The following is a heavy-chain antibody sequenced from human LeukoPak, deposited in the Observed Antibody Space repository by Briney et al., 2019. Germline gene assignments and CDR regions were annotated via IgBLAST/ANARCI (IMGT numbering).Heavy chain of an antibody. Sequence: SETLSLTCTVSGGSISSYYWSWIRQPPGKGLEWIGYIYYSGSTNYNPSLKSRVTISVDTSKNQFSLKLSSVTAADTVVYYCARVYCSGGSCYGAFDIWGQGTMVTVSS. CDR3: ARVYCSGGSCYGAFDI. CDR1: GGSISSYY. D-gene: IGHD2-15*01. J-gene: IGHJ3*02. CDR2: IYYSGST. V-gene: IGHV4-59*08.